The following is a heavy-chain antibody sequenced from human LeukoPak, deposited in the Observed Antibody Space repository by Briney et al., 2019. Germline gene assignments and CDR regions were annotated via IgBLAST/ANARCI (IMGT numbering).Heavy chain of an antibody. D-gene: IGHD6-6*01. V-gene: IGHV4-59*01. J-gene: IGHJ5*02. CDR1: GGAISNYY. CDR2: IYYSGST. CDR3: ARKKFIAAGGFDP. Sequence: SETLSLTCTVSGGAISNYYWSWIRQPPGKGLEWIGYIYYSGSTNYNPSPKSRVTISVDTSKNQFSLKLSSVTAADTAVYYCARKKFIAAGGFDPWGQGTLVTVSS.